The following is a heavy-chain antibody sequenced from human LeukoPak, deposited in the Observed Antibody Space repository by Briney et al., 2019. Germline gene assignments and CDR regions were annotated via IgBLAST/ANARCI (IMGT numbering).Heavy chain of an antibody. CDR1: GFTFSSYA. Sequence: PGGSLRLSCAASGFTFSSYAMSWVRQAPGKGLEWVSGISGSGGSTYYADSVKGRLTISRDNSKNTLYLQMNSLRAEDTAVYYCARGSGAVAGGDFPYWGQGTPVTVSS. CDR3: ARGSGAVAGGDFPY. D-gene: IGHD6-19*01. CDR2: ISGSGGST. V-gene: IGHV3-23*01. J-gene: IGHJ4*02.